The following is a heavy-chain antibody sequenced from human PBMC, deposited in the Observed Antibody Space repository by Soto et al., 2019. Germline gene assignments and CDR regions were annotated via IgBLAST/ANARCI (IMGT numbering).Heavy chain of an antibody. CDR2: IYYSGST. D-gene: IGHD3-22*01. CDR3: ARESKYDTSGYPPWFAP. J-gene: IGHJ5*02. V-gene: IGHV4-31*03. Sequence: QVQLQESGPGLVKPSQTLSLTCTVSVASISSGGYYWSWIRQHPGEGLEWIGYIYYSGSTSYNPSLKSRVTISVDPSKNHFSLKLSSVTDADTAVYYCARESKYDTSGYPPWFAPWGQGTLVTVS. CDR1: VASISSGGYY.